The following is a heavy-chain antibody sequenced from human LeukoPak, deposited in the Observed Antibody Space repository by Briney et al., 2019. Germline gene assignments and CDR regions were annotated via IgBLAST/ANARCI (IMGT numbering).Heavy chain of an antibody. Sequence: ASVKVSCKASGYTFTGYYMHWVRQAPGQGLEWMGRINPNSGGTNYAQKFQGRVTMTRDTSISTAYMELSRLRSDDTAVYYCARSNYYNDSSGYVYYFDYWGQGTLVTVSS. CDR3: ARSNYYNDSSGYVYYFDY. CDR2: INPNSGGT. J-gene: IGHJ4*02. D-gene: IGHD3-22*01. V-gene: IGHV1-2*06. CDR1: GYTFTGYY.